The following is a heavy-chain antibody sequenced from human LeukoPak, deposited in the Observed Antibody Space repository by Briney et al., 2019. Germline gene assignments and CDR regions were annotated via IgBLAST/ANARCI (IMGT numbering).Heavy chain of an antibody. J-gene: IGHJ4*02. CDR2: ISSSGGTI. V-gene: IGHV3-48*04. CDR3: AGSILTGYPTFDC. CDR1: GFTFSSSS. D-gene: IGHD3-9*01. Sequence: PGGSLRLSCAASGFTFSSSSVNWVRQAPGKGLEWVSYISSSGGTIYYADSVKGRFTISRDNAKNSPYLQMNSLRAEDTAVYYCAGSILTGYPTFDCWGQGTLVTVSS.